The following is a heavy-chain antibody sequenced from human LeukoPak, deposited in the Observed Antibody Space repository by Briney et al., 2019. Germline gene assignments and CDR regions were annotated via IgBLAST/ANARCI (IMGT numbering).Heavy chain of an antibody. J-gene: IGHJ4*02. Sequence: GGSLRLSCAASGFTFSTYGMNWVRQAPGKGLEWVSSISSSSSYIYCADSVKGRFTISRDNAKNSLYLQLNSLRAEDTAVYYCARVGCSSTNCYDFDYWGQGTLVTVSS. CDR3: ARVGCSSTNCYDFDY. D-gene: IGHD2-2*01. V-gene: IGHV3-21*01. CDR2: ISSSSSYI. CDR1: GFTFSTYG.